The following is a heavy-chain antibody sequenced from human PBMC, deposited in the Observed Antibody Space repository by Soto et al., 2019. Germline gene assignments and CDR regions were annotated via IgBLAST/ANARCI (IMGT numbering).Heavy chain of an antibody. Sequence: PGGSLRLSCAASGFIFSGSAIHWVRQASGKGLEWVGRIRSRANNFATSSAASVKGRFTFSRDDSKNTAYLQMNTLKPEDMAVYYCDRGQEAAIGEDYYHGMDVWGHGTTVTVSS. J-gene: IGHJ6*02. D-gene: IGHD2-2*02. CDR2: IRSRANNFAT. CDR3: DRGQEAAIGEDYYHGMDV. V-gene: IGHV3-73*01. CDR1: GFIFSGSA.